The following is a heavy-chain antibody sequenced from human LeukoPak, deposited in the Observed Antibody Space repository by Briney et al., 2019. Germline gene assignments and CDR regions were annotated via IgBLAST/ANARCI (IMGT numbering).Heavy chain of an antibody. Sequence: PSETLSLTCAVYGGSFSGYYWSWIRQPPGEGLEWIGHIHYSGGADYNPSLKSRVSMSLDTSKNHFSLRLTSVTAADTGVYFCARAEGAASHIWGQGTMVSVSS. CDR1: GGSFSGYY. V-gene: IGHV4-34*10. CDR3: ARAEGAASHI. D-gene: IGHD3-16*01. J-gene: IGHJ3*02. CDR2: IHYSGGA.